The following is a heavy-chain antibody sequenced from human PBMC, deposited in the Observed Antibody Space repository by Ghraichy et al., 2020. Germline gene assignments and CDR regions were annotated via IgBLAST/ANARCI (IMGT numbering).Heavy chain of an antibody. CDR1: GFTFSTYT. CDR2: ISSSSGSI. V-gene: IGHV3-48*02. J-gene: IGHJ4*02. Sequence: GESLNISCATSGFTFSTYTMRWARQAPGKGLEWVSSISSSSGSIFYADSVKGRFTISRDNAKNSLYLQMNSLRDEDTAVYFCARKDFFNSGTYYIPFFDSWGQGTLVTVSS. D-gene: IGHD3-10*01. CDR3: ARKDFFNSGTYYIPFFDS.